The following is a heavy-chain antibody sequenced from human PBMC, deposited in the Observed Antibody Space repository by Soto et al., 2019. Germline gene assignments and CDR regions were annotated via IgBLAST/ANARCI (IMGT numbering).Heavy chain of an antibody. CDR1: GGTFSSYT. CDR2: IIPILGIA. J-gene: IGHJ2*01. V-gene: IGHV1-69*02. Sequence: QVQLVQSGAEVKKPGSSVKVSCKASGGTFSSYTISWVRQAPGQGLEWMGRIIPILGIANYAQKFQGRVTITADKSTSTAYMELSSLRSEDTAVYYCARPARGNLLYFDLWGRGTLVTVSS. CDR3: ARPARGNLLYFDL. D-gene: IGHD2-15*01.